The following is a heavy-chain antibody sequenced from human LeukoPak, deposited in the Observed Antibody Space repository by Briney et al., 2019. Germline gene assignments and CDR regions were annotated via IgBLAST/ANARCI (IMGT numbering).Heavy chain of an antibody. J-gene: IGHJ5*02. V-gene: IGHV4-30-2*01. CDR3: ARGRGKYYGSGSYYQGWFDR. Sequence: SQTLSLTCAVSGGSLSSGGYSWRWIRQPPGTGLEWIVYIYHSGSTYYNPSLKSRVTISVDRSKNQFSLKLSSVTAADTAVYYCARGRGKYYGSGSYYQGWFDRWGQGTLVTVSS. CDR1: GGSLSSGGYS. CDR2: IYHSGST. D-gene: IGHD3-10*01.